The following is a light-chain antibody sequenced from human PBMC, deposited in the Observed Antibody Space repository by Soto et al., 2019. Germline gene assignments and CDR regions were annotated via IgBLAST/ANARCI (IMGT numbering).Light chain of an antibody. CDR3: QQYGNPPPNA. CDR2: GAS. CDR1: QSVSSSY. Sequence: EIVLTQSPGTLSLSPGERATLSCRASQSVSSSYLAWYQQKPGQAHRVLIHGASSRATGIPDRFSGSGSGTDFTLTIIRLEPEDFAVYFCQQYGNPPPNAFGQGTKVEIK. J-gene: IGKJ2*01. V-gene: IGKV3-20*01.